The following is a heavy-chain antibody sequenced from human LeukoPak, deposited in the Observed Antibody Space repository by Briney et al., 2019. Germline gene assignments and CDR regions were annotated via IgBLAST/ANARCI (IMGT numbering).Heavy chain of an antibody. D-gene: IGHD3-10*01. CDR3: ARDRADGGSGGDPFDV. V-gene: IGHV3-48*03. Sequence: GGSLRLFCAPSGFTFSSYEMNWVRQAPGRGLEWVSYISSTGYTIKYADSVKGRFTISRDNSKNSLFLQMNSLRGEDTAVYYCARDRADGGSGGDPFDVWGQGTMVTVSS. J-gene: IGHJ3*01. CDR2: ISSTGYTI. CDR1: GFTFSSYE.